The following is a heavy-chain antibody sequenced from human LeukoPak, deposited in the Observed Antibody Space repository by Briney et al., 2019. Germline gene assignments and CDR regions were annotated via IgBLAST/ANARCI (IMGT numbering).Heavy chain of an antibody. CDR1: GLTFSTYA. V-gene: IGHV3-23*01. J-gene: IGHJ3*01. D-gene: IGHD2/OR15-2a*01. CDR3: AKDSQSVAFFLDDAFDL. CDR2: ITATGSTT. Sequence: PGGCLRLSCTASGLTFSTYALGWVRQTPGKGLEWLSVITATGSTTYYADSVRGRFTISRDNSKNTLYLQMNSLRVEDTAVYYCAKDSQSVAFFLDDAFDLWGQGPIVRVSA.